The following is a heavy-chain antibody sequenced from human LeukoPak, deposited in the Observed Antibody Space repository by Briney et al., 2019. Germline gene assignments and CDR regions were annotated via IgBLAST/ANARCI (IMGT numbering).Heavy chain of an antibody. CDR1: GGTFSSYA. CDR3: ARESEPHAAAPYFDY. V-gene: IGHV1-69*13. Sequence: ASVKVSCKASGGTFSSYAISWVRQAPGQGLEWMGGIIPIFGTSNYAQKFQGRVTITADESTSTAYMELSSLRSEDTAVYYCARESEPHAAAPYFDYWGQGTLVTVSS. D-gene: IGHD2-2*01. CDR2: IIPIFGTS. J-gene: IGHJ4*02.